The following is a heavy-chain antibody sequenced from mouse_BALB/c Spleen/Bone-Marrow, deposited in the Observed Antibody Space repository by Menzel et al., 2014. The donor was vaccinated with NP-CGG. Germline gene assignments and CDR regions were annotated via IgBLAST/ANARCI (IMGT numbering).Heavy chain of an antibody. CDR2: INPDSSTI. CDR3: ARLNYYGNLFV. V-gene: IGHV4-1*02. CDR1: GFDFSRFW. Sequence: EVHLVESGGGLVQPGGSLKLSCAASGFDFSRFWMSWVRQAPGKGLEWIGEINPDSSTINYTPSLKDKFVISRDNAKNTLYLQMSKVRSEDTVLYYCARLNYYGNLFVWGAGTTVTVSS. J-gene: IGHJ1*01. D-gene: IGHD1-1*01.